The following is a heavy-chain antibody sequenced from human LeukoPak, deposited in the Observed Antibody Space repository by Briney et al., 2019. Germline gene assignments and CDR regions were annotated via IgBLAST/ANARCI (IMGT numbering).Heavy chain of an antibody. V-gene: IGHV4-38-2*02. CDR2: IFHTGRT. Sequence: SETLSLTCKVSGYSIGRDYYWAWLRQPPGKGLEWIGSIFHTGRTVYNPSYESRLTISMDTSKNEFFLRLSSVPAADTAVYFCARDGGYPTTDEGFDPWGLGTLVTVSS. J-gene: IGHJ5*02. CDR3: ARDGGYPTTDEGFDP. CDR1: GYSIGRDYY. D-gene: IGHD5-12*01.